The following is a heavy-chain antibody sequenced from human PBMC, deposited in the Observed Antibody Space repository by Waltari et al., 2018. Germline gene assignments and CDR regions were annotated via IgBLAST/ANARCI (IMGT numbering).Heavy chain of an antibody. D-gene: IGHD1-1*01. CDR2: ISGGCGTT. J-gene: IGHJ4*02. V-gene: IGHV3-23*01. CDR1: GLTFSISA. CDR3: CSIQVPLAIAN. Sequence: EVQLLESGGGLVQPGVSLRLSCAASGLTFSISAMIWVRQAPGEGLEWVSSISGGCGTTEYADFLGGRFIVSRDNSKNTASLQMDSMRAEDTDLYYCCSIQVPLAIANCGQGTLVTVAS.